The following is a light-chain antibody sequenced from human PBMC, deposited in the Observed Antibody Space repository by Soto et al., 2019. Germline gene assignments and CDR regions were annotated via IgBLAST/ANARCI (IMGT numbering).Light chain of an antibody. CDR1: QSVSSSY. V-gene: IGKV3D-20*02. J-gene: IGKJ1*01. CDR3: QQRSNWPGT. Sequence: EIVLTQSPGTLSLSTGERATLSCRASQSVSSSYLAWYQQKPGQAPRLLIYGASSRATGIPDRFSGSGSGTDFTLTISSLEPEDFAVYYCQQRSNWPGTFGQGTKVDIK. CDR2: GAS.